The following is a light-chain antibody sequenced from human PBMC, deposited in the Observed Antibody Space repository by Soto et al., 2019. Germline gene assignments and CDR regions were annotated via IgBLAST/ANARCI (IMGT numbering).Light chain of an antibody. V-gene: IGKV3-11*01. CDR3: QQRHMWPIT. Sequence: VFLTQSPVTLSLSPVERATLSCMASQSFRGLLAWYQQKPGQAPRLLIYDAYNRATGIPPRFSGSGSGTDFTLTISSLEPEDSAVYYCQQRHMWPITFGQGTRLEIK. CDR2: DAY. CDR1: QSFRGL. J-gene: IGKJ5*01.